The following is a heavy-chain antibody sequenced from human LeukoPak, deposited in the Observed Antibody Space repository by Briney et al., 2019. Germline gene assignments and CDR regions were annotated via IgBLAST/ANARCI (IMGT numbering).Heavy chain of an antibody. CDR3: ARNLGAVVTPGWAYDI. CDR1: GDSISSAFYY. J-gene: IGHJ3*02. D-gene: IGHD4-23*01. CDR2: SYHSGTT. V-gene: IGHV4-31*03. Sequence: SETLSLTCTVSGDSISSAFYYWSWIRQHPGKGLEWIGYSYHSGTTYYNPSLKTRVTISLDTSRNQFSLKVYSVTAADTAVYYCARNLGAVVTPGWAYDIWGQGTMVTVSS.